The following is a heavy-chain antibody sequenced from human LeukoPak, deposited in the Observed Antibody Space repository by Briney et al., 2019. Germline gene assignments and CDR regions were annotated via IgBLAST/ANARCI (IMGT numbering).Heavy chain of an antibody. J-gene: IGHJ4*02. Sequence: GGSLRLSCAASGFSFDDYLMHWVRQAPGKGLEWVSYISSSGGTTYYADSVRGRFTISRDNAKHSLYLQINSLRAEDTAVYYCARVSANYFDYWGQGTLVTVSS. V-gene: IGHV3-48*03. CDR1: GFSFDDYL. CDR2: ISSSGGTT. CDR3: ARVSANYFDY. D-gene: IGHD2-8*01.